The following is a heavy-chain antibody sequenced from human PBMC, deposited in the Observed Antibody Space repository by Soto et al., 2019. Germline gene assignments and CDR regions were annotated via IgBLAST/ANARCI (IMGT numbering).Heavy chain of an antibody. V-gene: IGHV3-33*01. D-gene: IGHD3-22*01. CDR1: GFTFSSYG. Sequence: LRLSCAASGFTFSSYGMHWVRQAPGKGLEWVAVIWYDGSNKYYADSVKGRFTISRDNSKNTLYLQMNSLRAEDTAVYYCARDGSGYPAYFDYWGQGTLVTVSS. CDR3: ARDGSGYPAYFDY. CDR2: IWYDGSNK. J-gene: IGHJ4*02.